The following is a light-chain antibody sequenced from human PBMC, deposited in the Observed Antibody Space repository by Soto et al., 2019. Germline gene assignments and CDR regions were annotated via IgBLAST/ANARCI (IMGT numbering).Light chain of an antibody. CDR1: QSVSSSY. CDR2: GAS. Sequence: EIVLTQSPGTLSLSPGERATLSCRASQSVSSSYLAWYQQKPGQAPRLLIYGASSRATGIPDRFSGSGSGTYFTLTISRLEPEDFAVYYCPHPGTFGGGTKVEIK. V-gene: IGKV3-20*01. J-gene: IGKJ4*01. CDR3: PHPGT.